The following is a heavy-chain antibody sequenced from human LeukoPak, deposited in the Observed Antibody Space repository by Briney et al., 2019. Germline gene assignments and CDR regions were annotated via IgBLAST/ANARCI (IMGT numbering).Heavy chain of an antibody. CDR3: ASESPHYYGSGF. V-gene: IGHV3-7*03. J-gene: IGHJ4*02. CDR2: IKQDGSEK. CDR1: GLTFSSYW. D-gene: IGHD3-10*01. Sequence: GGSLRLSCAASGLTFSSYWMSWVRQAPGKGLEWVANIKQDGSEKYYVDSVKGRFFISRDNAKNSLCLQMNSLRAEDTAVYYCASESPHYYGSGFWGQGTLVTVSS.